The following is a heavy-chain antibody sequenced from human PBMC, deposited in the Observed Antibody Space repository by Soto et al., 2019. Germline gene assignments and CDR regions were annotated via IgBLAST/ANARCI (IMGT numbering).Heavy chain of an antibody. Sequence: SETLSLTCTVSGGSISSYYWSWIRQPPGKGLEWIGYIYYSGSTNYNPSLKSRVTISVDTSKNQFSLKLSSVTAADTAVYYCARPVWATMGGDHDAFDIWGQGTMVTVSS. CDR1: GGSISSYY. CDR3: ARPVWATMGGDHDAFDI. CDR2: IYYSGST. V-gene: IGHV4-59*01. D-gene: IGHD5-12*01. J-gene: IGHJ3*02.